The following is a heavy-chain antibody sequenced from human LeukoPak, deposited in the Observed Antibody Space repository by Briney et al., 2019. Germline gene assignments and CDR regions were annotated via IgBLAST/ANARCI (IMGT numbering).Heavy chain of an antibody. D-gene: IGHD5-24*01. J-gene: IGHJ6*03. CDR1: GGSFSGYY. CDR3: ARVGEMATTFYYYYYMDV. V-gene: IGHV4-34*01. CDR2: INHSGST. Sequence: SETLSLTCAVYGGSFSGYYWSWIRQPPGKGLEWIGEINHSGSTNYNPSLKSRVTISVDTSKNQFSLKLSSVTAADTAVYYCARVGEMATTFYYYYYMDVWGKGTTVTISS.